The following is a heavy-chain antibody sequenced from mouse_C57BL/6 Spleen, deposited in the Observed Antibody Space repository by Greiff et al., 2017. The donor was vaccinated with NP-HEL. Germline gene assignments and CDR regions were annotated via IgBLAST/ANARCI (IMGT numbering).Heavy chain of an antibody. Sequence: DVMLVESEGGLVKPGGSLKLSCAASGFTFSDYGMHWVRQAPEKGLEWVAYISSGSSTIYYADTVKGRFTISRDNAKNTLFLQMTSLRSEDTAMYYCARWYDYDGGYAMDYWGQGTSVTVSS. V-gene: IGHV5-17*01. D-gene: IGHD2-4*01. J-gene: IGHJ4*01. CDR3: ARWYDYDGGYAMDY. CDR2: ISSGSSTI. CDR1: GFTFSDYG.